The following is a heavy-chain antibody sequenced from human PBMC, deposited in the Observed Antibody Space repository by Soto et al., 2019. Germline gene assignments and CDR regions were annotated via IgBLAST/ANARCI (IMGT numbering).Heavy chain of an antibody. V-gene: IGHV4-4*02. J-gene: IGHJ4*02. CDR2: AYHSGST. D-gene: IGHD3-10*01. Sequence: QLQESGPGLVRPSGTLSLTCAVSGGFTSTNNWWSWVRQPPGKGLEWIGDAYHSGSTEYNPSLKSRVSISVDKSKNQISLKLTSATAADTAVYYCARSPPSSYYGGSGTFDYWGQGTLVTVSS. CDR1: GGFTSTNNW. CDR3: ARSPPSSYYGGSGTFDY.